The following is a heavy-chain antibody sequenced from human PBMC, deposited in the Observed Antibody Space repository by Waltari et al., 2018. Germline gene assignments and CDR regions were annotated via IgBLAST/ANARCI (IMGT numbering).Heavy chain of an antibody. D-gene: IGHD3-22*01. CDR1: GFSFRRFG. CDR3: AKERDSSGLDF. Sequence: QLQLVESGGGVVQPGGSLRLSCAASGFSFRRFGMHWVRQPPGKGLEWVAFIRYEAIRTFYGDSVKGRFTISRDNSRNIVFLQMNSLRRDETAVYFCAKERDSSGLDFWGQGTLVTVAS. V-gene: IGHV3-30*02. CDR2: IRYEAIRT. J-gene: IGHJ4*02.